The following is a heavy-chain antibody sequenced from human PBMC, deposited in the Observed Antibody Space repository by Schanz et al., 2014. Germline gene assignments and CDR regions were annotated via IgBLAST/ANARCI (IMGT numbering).Heavy chain of an antibody. D-gene: IGHD3-16*01. V-gene: IGHV1-46*01. Sequence: QVQLVQSGTEVKKPGASVKVSCKASGYTFTNFYIHWVRQAPGQGLEWVGIINPSEGGTSFPQKFKDRLTMTRDTSTSTFYMELSSLTSEDTAVYYCAKVAEEGPHINNWGGDYFDFWGQGTLXTVSS. CDR3: AKVAEEGPHINNWGGDYFDF. J-gene: IGHJ4*02. CDR1: GYTFTNFY. CDR2: INPSEGGT.